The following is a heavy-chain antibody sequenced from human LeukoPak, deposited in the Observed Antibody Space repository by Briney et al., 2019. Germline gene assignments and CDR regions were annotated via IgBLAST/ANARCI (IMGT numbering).Heavy chain of an antibody. CDR1: GYTFTGYY. V-gene: IGHV1-2*02. CDR2: INPNSGGT. D-gene: IGHD6-13*01. Sequence: GASVKVSCKASGYTFTGYYMHWVRQAPGQGLEWMGWINPNSGGTNYAQKFQGRVTMTRDTSISTAYMELSRLRSDDTAVYYCARGGRRIAAAGTAWFDPWGQGTLVTVSS. CDR3: ARGGRRIAAAGTAWFDP. J-gene: IGHJ5*02.